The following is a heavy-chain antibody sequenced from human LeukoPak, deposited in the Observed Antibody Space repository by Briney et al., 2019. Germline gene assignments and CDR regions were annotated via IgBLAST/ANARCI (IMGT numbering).Heavy chain of an antibody. V-gene: IGHV3-23*01. CDR1: GFTFSTYA. J-gene: IGHJ4*02. CDR3: AKGGRASGSYYYFDY. CDR2: ISGGGGST. D-gene: IGHD1-26*01. Sequence: PGGSLRLSCAASGFTFSTYAMNWVRQAPGEGLEWVSAISGGGGSTYYADPVKGRFTISRDNSKNTLYLQMNSLRAEDTAVYYCAKGGRASGSYYYFDYWGQGTLVTVSS.